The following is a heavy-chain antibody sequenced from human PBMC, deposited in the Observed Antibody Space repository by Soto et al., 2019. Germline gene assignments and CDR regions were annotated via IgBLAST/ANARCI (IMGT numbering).Heavy chain of an antibody. CDR1: GFTFSSYA. D-gene: IGHD3-3*01. J-gene: IGHJ5*02. CDR3: GRDRDFWTPYNWFDP. V-gene: IGHV3-30-3*01. Sequence: PGGSLRLSCSASGFTFSSYAMHWVRQSPGKGLEWVAVISYDGSNKYYADSVKGRFTISRDNSKNTLYLQMNSLRAEDTAVYYCGRDRDFWTPYNWFDPWGQGTLVTVSS. CDR2: ISYDGSNK.